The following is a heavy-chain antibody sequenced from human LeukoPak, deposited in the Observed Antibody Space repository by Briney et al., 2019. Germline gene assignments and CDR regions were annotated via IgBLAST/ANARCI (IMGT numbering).Heavy chain of an antibody. Sequence: ASVKVSCKASGYTFTDYYIHWVRQAPGQGLEWMGWINPNSGDINYAQNFQGRVTMTRDMSTSTVYMELSSLRSEDTAVYYCARGSGWSHLFDYWGQGTLVTVSS. V-gene: IGHV1-2*02. J-gene: IGHJ4*02. D-gene: IGHD6-19*01. CDR1: GYTFTDYY. CDR2: INPNSGDI. CDR3: ARGSGWSHLFDY.